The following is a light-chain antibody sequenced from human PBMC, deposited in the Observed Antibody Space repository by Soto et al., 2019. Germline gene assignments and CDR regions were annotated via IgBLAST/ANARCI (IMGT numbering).Light chain of an antibody. J-gene: IGKJ1*01. CDR1: QDISNF. CDR2: SAN. CDR3: LQHKSYPRT. V-gene: IGKV1-17*03. Sequence: DIQMTQSPSDMSASVGYRVTITCRASQDISNFLVWFQQRPGKVPKRLMYSANRLESGVPSRFSGSGSGTEFTLTISSLQPEDFATYYCLQHKSYPRTFGQGTKVDIK.